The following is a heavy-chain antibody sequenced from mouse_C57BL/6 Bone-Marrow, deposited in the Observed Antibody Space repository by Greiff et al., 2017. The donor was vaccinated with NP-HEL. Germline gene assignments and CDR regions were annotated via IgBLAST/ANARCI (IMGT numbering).Heavy chain of an antibody. V-gene: IGHV1-72*01. CDR1: GYTFTSYW. J-gene: IGHJ2*01. CDR2: IDPNSGGT. Sequence: VQLQQPGAELVKPGASVKLSCKASGYTFTSYWMHWVKQRPGRGLEWIGRIDPNSGGTKYNEKFKSKATLTVDKPSSTAYMQLSSLTYEDSAVYYCAREGGIIYYEYDEGYYFDYWGQGTTLTVSS. D-gene: IGHD2-4*01. CDR3: AREGGIIYYEYDEGYYFDY.